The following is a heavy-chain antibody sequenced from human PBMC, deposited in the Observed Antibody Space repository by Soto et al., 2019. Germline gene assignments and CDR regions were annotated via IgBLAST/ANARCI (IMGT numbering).Heavy chain of an antibody. Sequence: GGSLRLSCAASGFTFSSYAMHWVRQAPGKGLEWVAVISYDGSNKYYADSVKGRFTISRDNSKNTLYLQMNSLRAEDTAVYYCAIIPASQYYFDYWGQGTLVTISS. D-gene: IGHD6-25*01. V-gene: IGHV3-30-3*01. CDR1: GFTFSSYA. CDR2: ISYDGSNK. J-gene: IGHJ4*02. CDR3: AIIPASQYYFDY.